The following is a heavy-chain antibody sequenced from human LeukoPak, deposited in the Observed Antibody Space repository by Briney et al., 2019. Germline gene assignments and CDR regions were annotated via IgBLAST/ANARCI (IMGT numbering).Heavy chain of an antibody. CDR2: INHSGST. CDR1: GVSFSGYY. Sequence: SETLSLTCAVYGVSFSGYYRSWIRQPPGKGLEWIGEINHSGSTNYNPSLKSRVIISVDTSKNQFSLKLSSVTAADTAVYYCARRPWWPGRPVDYWGQGTLVIVSS. CDR3: ARRPWWPGRPVDY. J-gene: IGHJ4*02. V-gene: IGHV4-34*01. D-gene: IGHD2-15*01.